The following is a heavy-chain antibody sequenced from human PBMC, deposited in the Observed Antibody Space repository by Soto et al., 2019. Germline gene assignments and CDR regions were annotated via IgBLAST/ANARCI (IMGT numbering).Heavy chain of an antibody. V-gene: IGHV4-59*01. Sequence: SETLSLTCTVSGGSISSYYWSWIRQPPGKGLEWIGYIYYSGSTNYNPSLKSRVTISVDTSKNQFSLKLSSVTAADTAVYYCAVVAATPRAFDIWGQGTMLTVSS. J-gene: IGHJ3*02. CDR1: GGSISSYY. CDR3: AVVAATPRAFDI. D-gene: IGHD2-15*01. CDR2: IYYSGST.